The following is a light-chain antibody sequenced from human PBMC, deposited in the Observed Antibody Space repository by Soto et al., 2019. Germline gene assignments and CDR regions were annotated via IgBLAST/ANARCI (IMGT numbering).Light chain of an antibody. V-gene: IGKV1-39*01. J-gene: IGKJ2*01. Sequence: DIQMTQSPSSLSASVGDRVTITCRASQSITSYLNWYQQKPEKAPKLLIHGASSLQGGVPSKFRGSGSGTDFTLTISSLQPEDLAIYYCQQSYIPPYTFGQGTKLEI. CDR1: QSITSY. CDR2: GAS. CDR3: QQSYIPPYT.